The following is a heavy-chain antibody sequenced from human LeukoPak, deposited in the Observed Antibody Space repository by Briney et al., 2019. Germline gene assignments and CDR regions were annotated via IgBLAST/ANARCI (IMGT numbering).Heavy chain of an antibody. V-gene: IGHV4-59*01. Sequence: SETLSLTCTVSGGSISSYYWSWIRQPPGKGLEWIGYIYYSGSTNYNPSLKSRVTISVDTSKNQFSLKLSSVTAADTAVYYCVRDVGARPREYYDMDVWGQGTTVTVSS. J-gene: IGHJ6*02. D-gene: IGHD1-26*01. CDR1: GGSISSYY. CDR3: VRDVGARPREYYDMDV. CDR2: IYYSGST.